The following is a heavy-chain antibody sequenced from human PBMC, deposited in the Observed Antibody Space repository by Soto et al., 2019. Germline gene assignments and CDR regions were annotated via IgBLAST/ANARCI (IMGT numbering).Heavy chain of an antibody. Sequence: SETLSLTCTVSGGSISSSSYYWGWIRQPPGKGLEWIGSIYYSGSTYYNPSLKSRVTISVDTSKNQFSLKLSSVTAADTAVYYCARSGEQIVRNFDYWGQGTLVTVSS. CDR3: ARSGEQIVRNFDY. CDR1: GGSISSSSYY. V-gene: IGHV4-39*01. J-gene: IGHJ4*02. D-gene: IGHD6-6*01. CDR2: IYYSGST.